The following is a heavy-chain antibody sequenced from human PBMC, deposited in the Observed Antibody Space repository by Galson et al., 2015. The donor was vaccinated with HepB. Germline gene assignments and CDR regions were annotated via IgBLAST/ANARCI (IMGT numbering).Heavy chain of an antibody. CDR3: ARAGWNYYDSSGYDAFDI. V-gene: IGHV3-30-3*01. D-gene: IGHD3-22*01. CDR1: GFTFSSYA. Sequence: SLRLSCAASGFTFSSYAMHWVRQAPGKGLEWVAVISYDGSNKYYADSVKGRFTISRDNSKNTLYLQMNSLRAEDTAVYYCARAGWNYYDSSGYDAFDIWGQGTMVTVSS. CDR2: ISYDGSNK. J-gene: IGHJ3*02.